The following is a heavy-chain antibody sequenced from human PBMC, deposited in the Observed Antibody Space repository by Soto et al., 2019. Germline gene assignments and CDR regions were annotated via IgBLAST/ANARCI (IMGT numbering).Heavy chain of an antibody. Sequence: PGGSLRLSCAASGFTFDDYAMHWVRQAPGKGLEWVSGISWNSGSIGYADSVKGRFTISRDNAKNSLYLQMNSLRAEDTALYYCAKDIAFHGIGVTRYYYYGMDVWGQGTTVTVSS. CDR3: AKDIAFHGIGVTRYYYYGMDV. V-gene: IGHV3-9*01. J-gene: IGHJ6*02. CDR2: ISWNSGSI. CDR1: GFTFDDYA. D-gene: IGHD2-8*01.